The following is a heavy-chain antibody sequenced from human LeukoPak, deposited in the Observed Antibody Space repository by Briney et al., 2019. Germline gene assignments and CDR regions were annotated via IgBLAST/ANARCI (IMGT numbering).Heavy chain of an antibody. V-gene: IGHV1-2*02. CDR1: GYTFTGYY. J-gene: IGHJ4*02. CDR2: INPNSGGT. D-gene: IGHD5-12*01. Sequence: ASVKVSCKASGYTFTGYYMHWVRQAPGQGLEWMGWINPNSGGTNYAQKFQGRVTMTRDTSISTAYMGLSRLRSDDTAVYYCARYPVATTGFSDWGQGTLVTVSS. CDR3: ARYPVATTGFSD.